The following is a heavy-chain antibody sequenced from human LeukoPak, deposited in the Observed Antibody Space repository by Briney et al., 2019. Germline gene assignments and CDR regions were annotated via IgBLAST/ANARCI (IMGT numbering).Heavy chain of an antibody. D-gene: IGHD4-23*01. Sequence: GGSLRLSCAASGFTFINGWMSWVRQAPGKGLEWVGRIKSKADGWTTDYAAPVKGRFTISRDDSKNTLYLEMNSLKTEDTAVYYCTTFGGNAASGYWGQGTLVTVSS. CDR3: TTFGGNAASGY. J-gene: IGHJ4*02. V-gene: IGHV3-15*01. CDR2: IKSKADGWTT. CDR1: GFTFINGW.